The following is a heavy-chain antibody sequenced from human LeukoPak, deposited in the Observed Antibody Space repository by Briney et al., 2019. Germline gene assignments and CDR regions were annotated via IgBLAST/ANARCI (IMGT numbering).Heavy chain of an antibody. CDR3: AGALHYNYFETRYFGY. CDR2: MYSDGST. CDR1: GFNVRTNY. Sequence: GGSLRLSCTASGFNVRTNYMFWVRQAPGKGLECVSVMYSDGSTYYADSVKGRFTLSRDNSMNTLFLQMNSLRADDTATYYCAGALHYNYFETRYFGYWGQGTPVTVSS. D-gene: IGHD3-22*01. V-gene: IGHV3-53*01. J-gene: IGHJ4*02.